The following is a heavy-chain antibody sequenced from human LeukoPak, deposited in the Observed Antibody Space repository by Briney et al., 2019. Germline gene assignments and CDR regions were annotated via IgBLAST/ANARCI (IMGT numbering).Heavy chain of an antibody. D-gene: IGHD3-16*01. CDR3: GRDSLGGDY. Sequence: GGSLRLSCAASGFSFSTFGMHWARRAPGKGLERVAVIWNDGSKKFYAESVKGRFTISRDNSQNTLYLQMNRLRAEDTAVYYCGRDSLGGDYWGQGTLVTVSS. J-gene: IGHJ4*02. CDR1: GFSFSTFG. CDR2: IWNDGSKK. V-gene: IGHV3-33*08.